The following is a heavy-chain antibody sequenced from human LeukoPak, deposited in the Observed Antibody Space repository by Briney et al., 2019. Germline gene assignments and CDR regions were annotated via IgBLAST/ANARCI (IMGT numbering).Heavy chain of an antibody. D-gene: IGHD6-19*01. CDR2: IYTAGDT. CDR1: GFSVSDKY. V-gene: IGHV3-53*01. Sequence: GGSLRLSCAASGFSVSDKYMGWVRQAPGKGLEWVSVIYTAGDTFYPNSVRGRFSISRDTSRNMVNLQMNSLRAEDTALYYCTAGQMFTSGGFDDWGQGSLVTVSS. CDR3: TAGQMFTSGGFDD. J-gene: IGHJ4*02.